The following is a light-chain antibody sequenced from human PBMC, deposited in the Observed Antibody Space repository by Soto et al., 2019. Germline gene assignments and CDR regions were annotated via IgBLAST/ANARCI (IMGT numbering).Light chain of an antibody. J-gene: IGKJ4*01. V-gene: IGKV3-20*01. CDR2: GAS. CDR3: QQYGSSSLS. Sequence: VFPASQGNVPLSPGERSTFLCRTSQSVSSSFLTWYQQKPGQAPRLLIYGASRMAPGIPDTFSGSGSGTDFTLTISRLEPEDFAVYYCQQYGSSSLSFGGGTKVDIK. CDR1: QSVSSSF.